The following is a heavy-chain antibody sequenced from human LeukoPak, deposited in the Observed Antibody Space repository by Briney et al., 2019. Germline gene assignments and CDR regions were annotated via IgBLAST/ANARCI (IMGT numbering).Heavy chain of an antibody. V-gene: IGHV4-59*08. CDR2: IYYTGST. J-gene: IGHJ4*02. D-gene: IGHD1-26*01. CDR1: GGSINNYY. Sequence: SETLSLTCTVSGGSINNYYWSWVRQPPGAGLEWLAYIYYTGSTNYNPSLKTRLTISVDTSKNQFSLKLSSVTAADTAVYYCARSVGATNFDYWGQGTLVTVSA. CDR3: ARSVGATNFDY.